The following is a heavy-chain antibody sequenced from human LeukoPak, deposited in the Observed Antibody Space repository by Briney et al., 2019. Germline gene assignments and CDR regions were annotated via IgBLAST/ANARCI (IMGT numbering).Heavy chain of an antibody. V-gene: IGHV4-39*07. D-gene: IGHD6-19*01. CDR1: GGSISSSSYY. CDR3: ARSTRDLYSGGWWFSAFDI. CDR2: IYYSGST. Sequence: SSETLSLTCTVSGGSISSSSYYWGWIRQPPGKGLEWIGSIYYSGSTYYNPSRKSRVTISVDTSKNQFSLKLRSVTAADTAVYYCARSTRDLYSGGWWFSAFDIWGQGTMVTVSS. J-gene: IGHJ3*02.